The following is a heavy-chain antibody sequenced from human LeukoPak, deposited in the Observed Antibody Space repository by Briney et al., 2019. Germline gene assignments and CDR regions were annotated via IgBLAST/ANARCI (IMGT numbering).Heavy chain of an antibody. J-gene: IGHJ4*02. CDR2: VYYRGST. V-gene: IGHV4-59*01. CDR3: ARRRGYSLDY. Sequence: SETLSLTCTVSGGSMSNYYWTWIRQPPGKGLEWLGYVYYRGSTNYNPSLKSRVTISVDTSKNQFSLKLSSVTAADTAVYYCARRRGYSLDYWGQGTLVTVSS. D-gene: IGHD5-18*01. CDR1: GGSMSNYY.